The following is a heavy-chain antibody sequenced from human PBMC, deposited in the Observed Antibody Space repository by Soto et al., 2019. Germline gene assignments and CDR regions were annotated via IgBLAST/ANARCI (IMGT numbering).Heavy chain of an antibody. CDR3: AKDRPYCSSTSCYPDAFDI. CDR1: GFTFSSYA. Sequence: PGGSLRLSCAASGFTFSSYAMSWVRQAPGKGLDWVSAISGSGCSTYYADSVKGRFTISIDNSKNTLYLQMNSLRAEDTAVYYCAKDRPYCSSTSCYPDAFDIWGQGTMVTVSS. J-gene: IGHJ3*02. CDR2: ISGSGCST. D-gene: IGHD2-2*01. V-gene: IGHV3-23*01.